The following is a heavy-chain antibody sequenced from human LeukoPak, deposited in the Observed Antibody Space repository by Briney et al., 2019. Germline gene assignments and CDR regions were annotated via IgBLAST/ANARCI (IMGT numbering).Heavy chain of an antibody. V-gene: IGHV4-59*01. J-gene: IGHJ3*02. CDR3: ARGMDTATADAFDI. CDR2: IYYSGST. D-gene: IGHD5-18*01. Sequence: SETLSLTCTVSGGSISSYYWSWIRQPPGKGLEWIGYIYYSGSTNHNPSLKSRVTISVDTSKNQFSLKLSSVTAADTAVYYCARGMDTATADAFDIWGQGTMVTVSS. CDR1: GGSISSYY.